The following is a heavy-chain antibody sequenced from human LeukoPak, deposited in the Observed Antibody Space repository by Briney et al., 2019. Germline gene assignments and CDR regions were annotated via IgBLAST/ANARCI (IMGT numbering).Heavy chain of an antibody. D-gene: IGHD5-18*01. Sequence: GGSLRLSCAASGFTLDDYAMHWVRQAPGKGLERVSLISGDGGSIYYADAVTGRFTISRDNSRNSLYLQMNSLRTEDTALYYCAKDGSPNTAMVAGYFYYWGQGTLVTVSS. CDR2: ISGDGGSI. J-gene: IGHJ4*02. V-gene: IGHV3-43*02. CDR3: AKDGSPNTAMVAGYFYY. CDR1: GFTLDDYA.